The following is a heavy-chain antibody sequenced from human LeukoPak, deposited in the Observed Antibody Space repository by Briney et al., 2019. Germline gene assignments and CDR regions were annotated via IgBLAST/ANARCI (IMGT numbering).Heavy chain of an antibody. CDR3: AHRRPGFDVFDY. V-gene: IGHV2-5*02. Sequence: ESGPTLVNPTQTLTLTCTFSGVSLRTSGVGVGWIRQPPGKALEWLALIYWDDDKRYSPSLKSRLTITKDTSKNQVVLTMTNMDPVDTATYYCAHRRPGFDVFDYWGQGALVTVSS. J-gene: IGHJ4*02. D-gene: IGHD3-9*01. CDR2: IYWDDDK. CDR1: GVSLRTSGVG.